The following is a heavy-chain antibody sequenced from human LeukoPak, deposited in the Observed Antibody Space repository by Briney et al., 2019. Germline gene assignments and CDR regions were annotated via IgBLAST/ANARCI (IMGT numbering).Heavy chain of an antibody. CDR2: INTNTGGA. J-gene: IGHJ4*02. CDR1: GYTFINYV. D-gene: IGHD3-10*01. V-gene: IGHV7-4-1*02. CDR3: TRGRFGEVASGDS. Sequence: GASVKVSCKTSGYTFINYVMNWVRQAPGQGLEWMGWINTNTGGATYAQGFRGRFVFSLGTSVSTAYMQISGLKTEDTAVYYSTRGRFGEVASGDSWGQGTLVTVSS.